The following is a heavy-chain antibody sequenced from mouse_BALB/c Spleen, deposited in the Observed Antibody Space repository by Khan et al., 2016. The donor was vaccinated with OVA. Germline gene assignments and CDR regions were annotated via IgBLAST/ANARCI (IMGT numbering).Heavy chain of an antibody. CDR1: GYTFTNYG. V-gene: IGHV9-3-1*01. CDR2: INTYTGEP. Sequence: QIQLVQSGPELKKPGETVKISCKASGYTFTNYGMNWVKQAPGKGLKRMGWINTYTGEPTYADDFKGRFAFSLATSASTAYLQINNLKNEDTATDFCARPPYFSYVMVFWGQGTSITVSS. D-gene: IGHD2-10*01. CDR3: ARPPYFSYVMVF. J-gene: IGHJ4*01.